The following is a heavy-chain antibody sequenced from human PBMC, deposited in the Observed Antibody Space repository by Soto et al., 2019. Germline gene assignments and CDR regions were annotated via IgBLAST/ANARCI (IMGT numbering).Heavy chain of an antibody. CDR1: GFTFSDYA. J-gene: IGHJ6*02. CDR3: AKDKLRSYYYYGMDV. CDR2: VSHDGRNT. Sequence: GGSLRLSCAASGFTFSDYAMHWVRQAPGKGLEWVAVVSHDGRNTHYADSVKGRFTISRDSSKNTLSLEMTSLRAEDTAVYYCAKDKLRSYYYYGMDVWGQGTTVTVSS. V-gene: IGHV3-30*18. D-gene: IGHD1-7*01.